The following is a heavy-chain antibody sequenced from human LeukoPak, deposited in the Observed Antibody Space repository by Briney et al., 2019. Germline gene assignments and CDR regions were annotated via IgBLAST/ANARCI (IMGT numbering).Heavy chain of an antibody. V-gene: IGHV4-39*07. Sequence: TSETLSLTCTVSGGSISSSNYYWGWIRQPPGKGLEWIGTIYYSGSTYYNPSLKSRVTISVDTSKNQFSLKLSSVTAADTAVYYCARMVPSYFDSSGYWTGAFDIWGQGTMVTVSS. CDR1: GGSISSSNYY. D-gene: IGHD3-22*01. J-gene: IGHJ3*02. CDR2: IYYSGST. CDR3: ARMVPSYFDSSGYWTGAFDI.